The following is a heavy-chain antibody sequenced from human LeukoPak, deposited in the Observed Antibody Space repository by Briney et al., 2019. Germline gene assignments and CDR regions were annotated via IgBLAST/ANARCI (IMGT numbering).Heavy chain of an antibody. V-gene: IGHV4-30-4*01. J-gene: IGHJ5*02. D-gene: IGHD3-10*01. CDR2: IYYSGST. CDR3: ARGHHYYGSGSKYSWFDP. CDR1: GGSISSGDYY. Sequence: SQTLSLTCTVSGGSISSGDYYWSWIRQPPGKCLEWIGYIYYSGSTYYNPSLKGRVTISVDTSKNQFSLKLSSVTAADTAVYYCARGHHYYGSGSKYSWFDPWGQGTLVTVSS.